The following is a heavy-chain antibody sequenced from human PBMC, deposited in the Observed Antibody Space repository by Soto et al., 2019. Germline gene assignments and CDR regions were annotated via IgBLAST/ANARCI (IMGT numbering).Heavy chain of an antibody. CDR3: ARPFGGVIVTAFDI. CDR2: IKQDGSEK. D-gene: IGHD3-16*02. CDR1: GFTFSSYW. J-gene: IGHJ3*02. V-gene: IGHV3-7*03. Sequence: EVQLLESGGDLIQPGGSLRLSCAASGFTFSSYWMSWVRQAPGKGLEWVANIKQDGSEKYYVDSVKGRFTISRDNAKNSLYLQMNSLRAEDTAVYYCARPFGGVIVTAFDIWGQGTMVTVSS.